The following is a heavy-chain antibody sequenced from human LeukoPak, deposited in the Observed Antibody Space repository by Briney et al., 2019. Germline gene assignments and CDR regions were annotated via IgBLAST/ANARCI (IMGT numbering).Heavy chain of an antibody. V-gene: IGHV4-31*03. J-gene: IGHJ5*02. CDR2: IYYSGST. Sequence: SETLSLTCTVSGGSISSGDYYWSWIRQHPGKGLEWIGYIYYSGSTYYNPSLKSRVTISVDTSKNQFSLKLSSVTAADTAVYYCARALYSSSWYVRNWFDPWGQGTLVTVSS. CDR1: GGSISSGDYY. CDR3: ARALYSSSWYVRNWFDP. D-gene: IGHD6-13*01.